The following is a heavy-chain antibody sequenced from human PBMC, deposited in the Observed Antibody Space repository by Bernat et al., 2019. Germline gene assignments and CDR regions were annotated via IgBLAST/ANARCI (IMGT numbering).Heavy chain of an antibody. Sequence: QVQLVESGGGVVQPGRSLRLSCAASGFTFSSYAMHWVRQAPGKGLEWVAVISHDGSNKYYAESVKGRFTIARENSKNTLYLQMNSLRAEDTAVYYCARDPWSIAVAGDAFDIWGQGTMVTVSS. CDR3: ARDPWSIAVAGDAFDI. J-gene: IGHJ3*02. CDR1: GFTFSSYA. V-gene: IGHV3-30-3*01. D-gene: IGHD6-19*01. CDR2: ISHDGSNK.